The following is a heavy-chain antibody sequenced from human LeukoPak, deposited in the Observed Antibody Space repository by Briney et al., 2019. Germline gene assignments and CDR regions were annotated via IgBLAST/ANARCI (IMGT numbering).Heavy chain of an antibody. CDR3: AKRPPPSDKDY. CDR1: GFTFSSYW. Sequence: GGSLRFSCAASGFTFSSYWMHWVRQAPGKGLVWVSRINSDGSSTSYADSVKGRFTISRDNSKNTLYLQMNSLRAEDTAVYYCAKRPPPSDKDYWGQGTLVTVSS. J-gene: IGHJ4*02. V-gene: IGHV3-74*01. CDR2: INSDGSST. D-gene: IGHD3-22*01.